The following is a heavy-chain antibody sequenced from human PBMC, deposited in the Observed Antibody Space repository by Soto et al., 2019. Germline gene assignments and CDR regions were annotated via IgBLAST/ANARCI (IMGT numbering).Heavy chain of an antibody. V-gene: IGHV3-30*18. D-gene: IGHD2-21*01. Sequence: QVQLVESGGGVVQPGRSLRLSCAASGFTFSSYGMHWVRQAPGKGLEWVAVISYDGSNKYYADSVKGRFTISRDNYKNTLYLQMNSLRAEDTAVYYCAKAVIGYSDYYYYGMDVWGQGTTVTVSS. CDR3: AKAVIGYSDYYYYGMDV. J-gene: IGHJ6*02. CDR1: GFTFSSYG. CDR2: ISYDGSNK.